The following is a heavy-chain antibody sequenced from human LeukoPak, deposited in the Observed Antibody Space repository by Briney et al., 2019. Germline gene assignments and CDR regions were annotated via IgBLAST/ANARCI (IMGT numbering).Heavy chain of an antibody. CDR1: GGSFSGYY. D-gene: IGHD3-3*01. Sequence: ASETLSFTCAVYGGSFSGYYWSWIRQPPGKGLEWIGEINHSGSTNYNPSLKSRVTISVDTSKNQFSLKLSSVTAADTAVYYCARDDTIFGWHCWGQGTLVTVSS. J-gene: IGHJ4*02. V-gene: IGHV4-34*01. CDR3: ARDDTIFGWHC. CDR2: INHSGST.